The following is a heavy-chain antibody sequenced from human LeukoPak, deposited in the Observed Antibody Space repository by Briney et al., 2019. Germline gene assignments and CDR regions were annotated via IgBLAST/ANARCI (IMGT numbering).Heavy chain of an antibody. CDR1: GGSISSSSYY. V-gene: IGHV4-39*07. D-gene: IGHD4-23*01. CDR2: IYYSGST. CDR3: ARIYGGNSYYFDY. J-gene: IGHJ4*02. Sequence: SETLSLTCTVSGGSISSSSYYWGWIRQPPGKGLEWIGSIYYSGSTYYNPSLKSRVTISVDTSKNQFSLKLSSVTAADTAVYYCARIYGGNSYYFDYWGQGTLVTVSS.